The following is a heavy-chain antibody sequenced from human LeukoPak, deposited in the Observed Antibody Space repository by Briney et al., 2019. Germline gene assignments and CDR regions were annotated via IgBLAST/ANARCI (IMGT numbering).Heavy chain of an antibody. Sequence: GESLKISCKGSGYRFTSYWIGWVRQMPGKGLEWMGIIYPGDSDTRYSPSFQGQVTISADKSISTAYLQWSSLKASDTAMYYCASIAAAGDAPFDYWGQGTLVTVSS. CDR1: GYRFTSYW. J-gene: IGHJ4*02. CDR3: ASIAAAGDAPFDY. CDR2: IYPGDSDT. V-gene: IGHV5-51*01. D-gene: IGHD6-13*01.